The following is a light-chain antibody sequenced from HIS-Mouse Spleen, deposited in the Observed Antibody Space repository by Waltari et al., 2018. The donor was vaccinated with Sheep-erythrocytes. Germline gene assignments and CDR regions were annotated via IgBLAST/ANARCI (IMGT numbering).Light chain of an antibody. J-gene: IGLJ1*01. Sequence: QSALTQPRSVSGSPGQSVTIPCTGTSSDVGGYNYVPWYQPHPGKAPKLMIYDVSKRPSGVPDRFSGSKSGNTASLTISVLQAEDEADYYCCSYAGSYNHVFATGTKVTVL. CDR3: CSYAGSYNHV. CDR1: SSDVGGYNY. CDR2: DVS. V-gene: IGLV2-11*01.